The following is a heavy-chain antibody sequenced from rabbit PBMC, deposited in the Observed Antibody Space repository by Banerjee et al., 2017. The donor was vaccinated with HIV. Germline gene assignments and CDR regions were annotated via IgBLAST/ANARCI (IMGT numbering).Heavy chain of an antibody. D-gene: IGHD8-1*01. V-gene: IGHV1S45*01. CDR1: GFDFSRSDW. CDR2: IDIGSSGST. Sequence: QEQLLESGGGLVKPEGSLTLTCKASGFDFSRSDWICWVRQAPGKGLEWIACIDIGSSGSTYYASWAKGRFTISKTSSTTVTLQMTSLTAADTATYFCARDAGTSFSTYGMDVWGPGTLVTVS. CDR3: ARDAGTSFSTYGMDV. J-gene: IGHJ6*01.